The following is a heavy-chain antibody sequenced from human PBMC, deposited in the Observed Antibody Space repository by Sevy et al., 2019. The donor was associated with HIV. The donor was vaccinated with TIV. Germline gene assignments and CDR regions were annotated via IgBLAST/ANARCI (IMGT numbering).Heavy chain of an antibody. Sequence: GGSLRLSCAASGFTFSDYYMSWIRQAPGKGLEWVSYISSSSTYTNYADSVKGRFTISRDNAKNSLYLQMNSLRAEDTAVYYCARDRRNYGGQYFDYWGQRTLVTVSS. V-gene: IGHV3-11*06. CDR1: GFTFSDYY. CDR2: ISSSSTYT. CDR3: ARDRRNYGGQYFDY. J-gene: IGHJ4*02. D-gene: IGHD4-17*01.